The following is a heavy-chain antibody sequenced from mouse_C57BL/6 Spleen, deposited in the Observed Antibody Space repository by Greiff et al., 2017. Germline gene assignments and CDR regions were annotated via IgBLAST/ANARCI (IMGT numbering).Heavy chain of an antibody. V-gene: IGHV14-3*01. D-gene: IGHD2-4*01. CDR1: GFNFKNTY. J-gene: IGHJ3*01. CDR2: IDPANGNT. CDR3: ARAYDYFFAY. Sequence: VQLQQSVAELVRPGASVKLSCTASGFNFKNTYMHWVKQRPEQGLEWIGRIDPANGNTKYAPKFQGKATITADTSSNTAYLQLSSLTSEDAAIYYCARAYDYFFAYWGQGTLVTVSA.